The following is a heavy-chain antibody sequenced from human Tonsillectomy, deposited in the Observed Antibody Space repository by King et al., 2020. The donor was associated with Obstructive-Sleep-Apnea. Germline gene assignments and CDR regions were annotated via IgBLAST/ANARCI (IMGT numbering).Heavy chain of an antibody. Sequence: QLVQSGAELKKPGESLRSSCKGSGYSFTNYWISWVRQMPGKGLEWMGRINPGDSETNYSPSFRGHVTISADKSISTAYLQWRSLKASDTAMYYCARHLPMASHPRDYWGQGTLVTVSS. CDR3: ARHLPMASHPRDY. CDR1: GYSFTNYW. CDR2: INPGDSET. V-gene: IGHV5-10-1*01. J-gene: IGHJ4*02. D-gene: IGHD3-10*01.